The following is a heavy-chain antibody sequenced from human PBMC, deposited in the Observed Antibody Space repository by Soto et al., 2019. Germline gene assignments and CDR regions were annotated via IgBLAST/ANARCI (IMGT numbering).Heavy chain of an antibody. Sequence: SETLSLTCTVSGGSISSYYWSWIRQPPGKGLEWIGYIYYSGSTNYNPSLKSRVTISVDTSKNQFSLKLSSVTAADTAVYYCARSEGYDILTGYRLWYFDYWGQGTLVTVSS. D-gene: IGHD3-9*01. CDR3: ARSEGYDILTGYRLWYFDY. V-gene: IGHV4-59*08. CDR1: GGSISSYY. J-gene: IGHJ4*02. CDR2: IYYSGST.